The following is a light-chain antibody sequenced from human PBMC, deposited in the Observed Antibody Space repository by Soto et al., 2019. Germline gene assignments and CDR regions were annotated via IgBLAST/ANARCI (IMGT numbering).Light chain of an antibody. CDR3: QQYNNWPTWA. CDR1: QSVSSN. J-gene: IGKJ1*01. V-gene: IGKV3-15*01. Sequence: EIVMTQSPATLSVSPGERATLSCRASQSVSSNLAGYQQKPGQAPRLLIYGASTRATGIAARLSGSGSGTEFTLTISSLQSEDFAVYYCQQYNNWPTWAFGQGTKVEIK. CDR2: GAS.